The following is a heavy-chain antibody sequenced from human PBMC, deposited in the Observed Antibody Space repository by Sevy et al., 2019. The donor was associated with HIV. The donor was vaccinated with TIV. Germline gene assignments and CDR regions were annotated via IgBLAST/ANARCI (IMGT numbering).Heavy chain of an antibody. J-gene: IGHJ4*02. V-gene: IGHV3-21*01. CDR3: ARDGGCTSTSCLLYFDY. Sequence: GGSLSLSCAASGFTFNNYYMNWVRQAPGKGLEWVSSISSSSTYIYYADSVKGRFTISRDNAKNSLYLQMNSLRAEDTAVYYCARDGGCTSTSCLLYFDYWGQGTLVTVSS. D-gene: IGHD2-2*01. CDR1: GFTFNNYY. CDR2: ISSSSTYI.